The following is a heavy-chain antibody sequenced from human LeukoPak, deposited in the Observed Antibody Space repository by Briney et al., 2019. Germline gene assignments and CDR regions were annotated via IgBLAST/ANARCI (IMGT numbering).Heavy chain of an antibody. V-gene: IGHV3-48*04. Sequence: GGSLRLSCAASGFTFSSYGMTWVRQAPGKGLEWVSYISSSSSTIYYADSVKGRFTISRDNAKNSLYPQMNSLRAEDTALYYCAKGISPYYGSGSSFDYWGQGTLVTVSS. CDR3: AKGISPYYGSGSSFDY. CDR2: ISSSSSTI. CDR1: GFTFSSYG. D-gene: IGHD3-10*01. J-gene: IGHJ4*02.